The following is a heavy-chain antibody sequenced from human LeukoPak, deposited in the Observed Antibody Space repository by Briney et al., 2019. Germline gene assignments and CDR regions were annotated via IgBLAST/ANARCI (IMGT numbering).Heavy chain of an antibody. CDR2: IYYSGST. D-gene: IGHD5-12*01. CDR1: GGSISSSSYY. Sequence: SETLSLTCTVSGGSISSSSYYWGWIRQPPGKGLEWIGSIYYSGSTYYNPSLKSRVTISVDTSKNQFSLKLSSVTAADTAVYYCARHTRSGYDCYYYYYMDVWGKGTTVTVSS. CDR3: ARHTRSGYDCYYYYYMDV. J-gene: IGHJ6*03. V-gene: IGHV4-39*01.